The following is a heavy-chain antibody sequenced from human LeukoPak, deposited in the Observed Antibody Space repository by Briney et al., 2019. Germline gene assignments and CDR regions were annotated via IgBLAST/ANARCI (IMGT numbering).Heavy chain of an antibody. D-gene: IGHD6-19*01. CDR2: IYYSGST. J-gene: IGHJ5*02. CDR1: GGSISSYY. V-gene: IGHV4-59*01. CDR3: ARDGYSSGWAFDP. Sequence: SETLSLTCTVSGGSISSYYWSWIRQPPGKGLEWIGYIYYSGSTNYNPSLKSRVTISVDTSKNQFSLKLSSVTAADTAVYYCARDGYSSGWAFDPWGQGTLVTVSS.